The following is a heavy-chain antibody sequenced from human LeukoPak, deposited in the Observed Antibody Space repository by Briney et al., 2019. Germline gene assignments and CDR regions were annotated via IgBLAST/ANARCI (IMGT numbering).Heavy chain of an antibody. V-gene: IGHV3-7*01. J-gene: IGHJ6*03. Sequence: GGSLRLSCAASGFTFSSYWMTWVRQAPGKGLEWVANIKQDGSEKYYVDSVKGRFTISRDNAKNSLYLQMNSLRAEDTAVYYCARVWCRSTSCYSTPPDYMDVWGKGTTVTVSS. D-gene: IGHD2-2*02. CDR1: GFTFSSYW. CDR2: IKQDGSEK. CDR3: ARVWCRSTSCYSTPPDYMDV.